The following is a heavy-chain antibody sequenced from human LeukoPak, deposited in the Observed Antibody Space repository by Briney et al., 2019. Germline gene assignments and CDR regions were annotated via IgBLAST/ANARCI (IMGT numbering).Heavy chain of an antibody. J-gene: IGHJ4*02. D-gene: IGHD2-2*02. CDR1: GGTFSSYT. Sequence: PVKVSCKASGGTFSSYTISWVRQAPGQGLEWMGRIIPILGIANYAQKFQGRVTITADKSTSTAYMELSSLRSEDTAVYYCARVRYCSSTSCYTFDYWGQGTLVTVSS. CDR2: IIPILGIA. V-gene: IGHV1-69*02. CDR3: ARVRYCSSTSCYTFDY.